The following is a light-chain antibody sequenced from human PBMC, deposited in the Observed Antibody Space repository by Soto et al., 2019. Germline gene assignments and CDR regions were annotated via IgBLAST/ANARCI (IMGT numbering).Light chain of an antibody. CDR3: QQYNNWPWT. CDR2: DAS. J-gene: IGKJ1*01. V-gene: IGKV3-15*01. Sequence: EIVLTQAPATLSLSPGERATLSCRASQSIGLAIAWYQHKPGQAPRLLIYDASTRATGVPARFSGSGSGTEFTLSISSLQSEDSAVYYCQQYNNWPWTFGQGTKVDIK. CDR1: QSIGLA.